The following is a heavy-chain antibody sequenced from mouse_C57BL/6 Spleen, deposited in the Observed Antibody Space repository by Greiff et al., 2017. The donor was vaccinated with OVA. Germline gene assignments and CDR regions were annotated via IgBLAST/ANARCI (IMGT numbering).Heavy chain of an antibody. V-gene: IGHV3-6*01. Sequence: EVHLVESGPGLVKPSQSLSLTCSVTGYSITSGYYWNWIRQFPGNKLEWMGYISYDGSNNYNPSLKNRISITRDTSKNQFFLKLNSVTTEDTATYYCARDRTGTNYFDYWGQGTTLTVSS. CDR2: ISYDGSN. CDR1: GYSITSGYY. J-gene: IGHJ2*01. D-gene: IGHD4-1*01. CDR3: ARDRTGTNYFDY.